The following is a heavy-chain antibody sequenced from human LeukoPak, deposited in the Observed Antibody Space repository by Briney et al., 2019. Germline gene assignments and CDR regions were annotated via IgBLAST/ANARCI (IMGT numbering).Heavy chain of an antibody. D-gene: IGHD3-10*01. Sequence: GRSLRLSCAASGFTFDDYAMHWVRQGPGKGLEWVSDISWNSGSIMYADSVKGRFTISRDNAKNALYLQLNSLRTEDTALYYCVRDAGSYGFDHWGQGTLVTVSS. CDR1: GFTFDDYA. V-gene: IGHV3-9*01. CDR2: ISWNSGSI. CDR3: VRDAGSYGFDH. J-gene: IGHJ4*02.